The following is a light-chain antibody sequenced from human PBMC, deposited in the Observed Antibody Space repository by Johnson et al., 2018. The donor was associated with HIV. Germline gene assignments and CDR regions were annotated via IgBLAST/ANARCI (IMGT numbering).Light chain of an antibody. CDR2: SNN. CDR3: GTWDSSLSAPV. Sequence: QSVLTQPPSASGTPGQRVTISCSGSSSNIGSNTVNWYQQLPGTAPKLLIYSNNQRPSGIPDRFSGSKSGTSATLGITGLQTGDEADYYCGTWDSSLSAPVFGTGTKVTVL. CDR1: SSNIGSNT. V-gene: IGLV1-51*02. J-gene: IGLJ1*01.